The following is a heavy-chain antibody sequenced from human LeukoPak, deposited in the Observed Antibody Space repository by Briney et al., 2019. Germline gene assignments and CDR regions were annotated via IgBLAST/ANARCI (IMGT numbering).Heavy chain of an antibody. V-gene: IGHV1-2*02. CDR2: INPNSGGT. CDR1: GYTFTGYY. J-gene: IGHJ5*02. CDR3: ARDLVREWLVSRETWSGP. D-gene: IGHD6-19*01. Sequence: ASVKVSCKASGYTFTGYYMHWVRQAPGQGLEWMGWINPNSGGTNYAQKFQGRVTMTRDTSISTAYMELSRLRSDDTAVYYCARDLVREWLVSRETWSGPWAQGTLVTVSS.